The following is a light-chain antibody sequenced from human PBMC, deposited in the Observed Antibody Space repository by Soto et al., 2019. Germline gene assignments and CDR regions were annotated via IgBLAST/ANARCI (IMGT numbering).Light chain of an antibody. CDR2: GAS. CDR3: QKYGSSTPT. Sequence: EIVLTQSPGTLSLSPGERATLSCRASQSVSSSYLAWYQQKPGQAPRLLIYGASSRATGIPDRFSVSGSGTDFTLTITRLEPEDFAMYYCQKYGSSTPTFGGGTKVEIK. J-gene: IGKJ4*01. V-gene: IGKV3-20*01. CDR1: QSVSSSY.